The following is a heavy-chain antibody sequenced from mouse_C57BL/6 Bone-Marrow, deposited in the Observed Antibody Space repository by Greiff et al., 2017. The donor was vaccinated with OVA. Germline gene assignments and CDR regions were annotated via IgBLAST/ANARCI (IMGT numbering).Heavy chain of an antibody. CDR1: GYTFTDYY. D-gene: IGHD1-1*02. CDR3: ARLAVVDY. CDR2: INPNNGGT. J-gene: IGHJ2*01. V-gene: IGHV1-26*01. Sequence: VQLQQSGPELVKPGASVKISCKASGYTFTDYYMNWVKQSHGKSLEWIGDINPNNGGTSYIQKFKGKATLTVDKSSSTAYMELRSLTSEDSAVYYCARLAVVDYWGQGTTLTVSS.